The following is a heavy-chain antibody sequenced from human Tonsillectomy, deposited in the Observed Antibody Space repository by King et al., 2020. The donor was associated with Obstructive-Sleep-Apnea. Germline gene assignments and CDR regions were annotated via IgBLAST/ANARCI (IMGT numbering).Heavy chain of an antibody. J-gene: IGHJ6*02. CDR2: ITWDGDIT. Sequence: VQLVESGGAVVRPGGSLRLSCAASGFTFEDYTMHWVRQAPGRGLDWVSLITWDGDITYYADSVKGRFTISRDNSKNSLFLQMNSLSTEDTALYHCATSAGGTGLGSYGMDIWGQGTTVTVSS. CDR3: ATSAGGTGLGSYGMDI. CDR1: GFTFEDYT. V-gene: IGHV3-43*01. D-gene: IGHD3/OR15-3a*01.